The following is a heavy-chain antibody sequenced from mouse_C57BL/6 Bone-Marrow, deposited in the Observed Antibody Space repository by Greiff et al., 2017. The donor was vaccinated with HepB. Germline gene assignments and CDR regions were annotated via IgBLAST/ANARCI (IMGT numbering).Heavy chain of an antibody. CDR3: ARRSTMVTTPYYAMDY. J-gene: IGHJ4*01. CDR1: GYTFTSYW. CDR2: INPSNGGT. D-gene: IGHD2-2*01. Sequence: VQLQQPGTELVKPGASVKLSCKASGYTFTSYWMHWVKQRPGQGLEWIGNINPSNGGTNYNEKFKSKATLTVDKSSSTAYMQLSSLTSEDSAVYYCARRSTMVTTPYYAMDYWGQGTSVTVSS. V-gene: IGHV1-53*01.